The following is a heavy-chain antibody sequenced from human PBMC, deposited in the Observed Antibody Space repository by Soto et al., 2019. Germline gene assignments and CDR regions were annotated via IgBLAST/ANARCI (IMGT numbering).Heavy chain of an antibody. V-gene: IGHV3-64*02. J-gene: IGHJ6*02. Sequence: EVQLVESGEGLVQPGGSLRLSCAASGFTFSSYAMHWVRQAPGKGLEYVSAISSNGGSTYYADSVKGRFTISRDNSKNTLYLQVGSLRAEDMAVYYCASSYGSGSGMDVWGQGTTVTVSS. CDR3: ASSYGSGSGMDV. CDR2: ISSNGGST. D-gene: IGHD3-10*01. CDR1: GFTFSSYA.